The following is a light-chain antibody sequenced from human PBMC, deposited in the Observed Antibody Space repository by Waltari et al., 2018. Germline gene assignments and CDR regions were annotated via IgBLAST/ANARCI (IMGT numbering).Light chain of an antibody. J-gene: IGKJ3*01. CDR1: QNIGNN. CDR2: GAS. Sequence: EIVMTQSPDTLSVSPGERATLSCRASQNIGNNLAWYQQKPGQAPRLLIYGASSTAIGIPDRFSGSGSGTEFTLTISSLQSEDFGIYYCHQYDDWPHTFGPGTRVEIK. V-gene: IGKV3-15*01. CDR3: HQYDDWPHT.